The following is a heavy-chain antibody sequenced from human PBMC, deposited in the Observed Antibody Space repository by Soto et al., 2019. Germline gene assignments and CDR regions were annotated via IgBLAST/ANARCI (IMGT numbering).Heavy chain of an antibody. V-gene: IGHV4-31*03. CDR3: ARDGYQDYGDYSTLDY. CDR1: GGSISSGGYY. D-gene: IGHD4-17*01. Sequence: SETLSLTCTVSGGSISSGGYYWSWIHQHPGKGLEWIGYIYYSGSTYYNPSLKSRVTISVDTSKNQFSLKLSSVTAADTAVYYCARDGYQDYGDYSTLDYWGQGTLVTVSS. CDR2: IYYSGST. J-gene: IGHJ4*02.